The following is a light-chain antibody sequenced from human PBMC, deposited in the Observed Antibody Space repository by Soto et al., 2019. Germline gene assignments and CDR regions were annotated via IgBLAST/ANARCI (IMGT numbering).Light chain of an antibody. CDR1: SSNIGRNY. CDR2: RNN. J-gene: IGLJ3*02. CDR3: AAWDYSRRGFWV. V-gene: IGLV1-47*01. Sequence: QSVLSQPPSASGTPGQRVTISCSGSSSNIGRNYVYWYQQVPGTAPKLLIFRNNQRPSGVPDRFSGSKSGTSASLAISGLRSEDEAVYFCAAWDYSRRGFWVFGGGPQLTVL.